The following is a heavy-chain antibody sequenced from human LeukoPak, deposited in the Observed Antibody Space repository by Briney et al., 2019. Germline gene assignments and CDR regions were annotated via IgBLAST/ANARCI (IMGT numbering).Heavy chain of an antibody. D-gene: IGHD3-3*01. J-gene: IGHJ4*02. CDR1: GFTFSNYA. Sequence: GGSLRLSCADSGFTFSNYAMHWVRQTPGKGLEWVAVISYDGSNKYYADSVRGRFTISRDNSKNTLYLQMNSLRAEDTAVYYCARELSITIFGVLDSWGQGTLVTVSS. V-gene: IGHV3-30*04. CDR2: ISYDGSNK. CDR3: ARELSITIFGVLDS.